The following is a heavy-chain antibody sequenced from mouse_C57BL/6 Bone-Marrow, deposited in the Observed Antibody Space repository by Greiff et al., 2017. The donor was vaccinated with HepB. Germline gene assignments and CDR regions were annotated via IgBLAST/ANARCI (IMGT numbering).Heavy chain of an antibody. CDR3: ARDYGSKGDY. CDR2: ISNGGGST. V-gene: IGHV5-12*01. Sequence: EVQGVESGGGLVQPGGSLKLSCAASGFTFSDYYMYWVRQTPEKRLEWVAYISNGGGSTYYPDTVKGRFTISRDNAKNTLYLQMSRLKSEDTAMYYCARDYGSKGDYWGQGTTLTVSS. D-gene: IGHD1-1*01. J-gene: IGHJ2*01. CDR1: GFTFSDYY.